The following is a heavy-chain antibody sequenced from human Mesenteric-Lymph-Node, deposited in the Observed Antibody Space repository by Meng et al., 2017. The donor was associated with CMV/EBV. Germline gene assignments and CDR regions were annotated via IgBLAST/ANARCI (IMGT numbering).Heavy chain of an antibody. CDR2: LYYTGST. J-gene: IGHJ4*02. Sequence: GSLRLSCTASGFTFTDYWMSWVRQPPGKGLEWIGSLYYTGSTYYNPSLKSRVTISVDTSKNQFSLKLTSVTAADTAVYYCARHGDCSTASCYPTAFYYFDYWGQGTLVTVSS. CDR1: GFTFTDYW. CDR3: ARHGDCSTASCYPTAFYYFDY. D-gene: IGHD2-2*01. V-gene: IGHV4-39*01.